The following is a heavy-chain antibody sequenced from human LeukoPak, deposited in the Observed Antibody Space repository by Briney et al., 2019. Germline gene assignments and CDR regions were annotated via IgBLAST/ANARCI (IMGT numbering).Heavy chain of an antibody. CDR3: ARADEYSSSSFDY. V-gene: IGHV4-59*01. CDR1: GGSISSYY. CDR2: IYYSGST. J-gene: IGHJ4*02. D-gene: IGHD6-6*01. Sequence: PSETLSLTCTVSGGSISSYYWSWIRQPPGKGLEWIGYIYYSGSTNYNPSLKSRVTISVDTSKNQFSLKLSSVTAADTAVYYCARADEYSSSSFDYWGQGTLVTVSS.